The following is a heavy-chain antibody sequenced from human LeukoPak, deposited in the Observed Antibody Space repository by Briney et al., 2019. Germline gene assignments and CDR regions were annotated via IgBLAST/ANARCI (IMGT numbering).Heavy chain of an antibody. V-gene: IGHV4-61*01. CDR2: IYYSGST. J-gene: IGHJ6*04. CDR3: ARDVYSNYCSGGSCYKHYYYYGMDV. CDR1: GGSISSSSYY. D-gene: IGHD2-15*01. Sequence: PSETLSLTCTVSGGSISSSSYYWGWIRQPPGKGLEWIGYIYYSGSTNYNPSLKSRVTISVDTSKNQFSLKLSSVTAADTAVYYCARDVYSNYCSGGSCYKHYYYYGMDVWGRGTTVTVSS.